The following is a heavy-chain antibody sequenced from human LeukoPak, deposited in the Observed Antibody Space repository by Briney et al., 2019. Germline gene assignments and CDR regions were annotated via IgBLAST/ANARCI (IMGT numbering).Heavy chain of an antibody. D-gene: IGHD3-9*01. CDR1: GGSISSYY. CDR2: IYYSGST. V-gene: IGHV4-59*08. J-gene: IGHJ4*02. CDR3: ARGGVGGYFDWPPRWYFDY. Sequence: PSETLSLTCTVSGGSISSYYWSWIRQPPGKGLEWIGYIYYSGSTNYNPSLKSRVTISVDTPKNQFSLKLSSVTAADTAVYYCARGGVGGYFDWPPRWYFDYWGQGTLVTVSS.